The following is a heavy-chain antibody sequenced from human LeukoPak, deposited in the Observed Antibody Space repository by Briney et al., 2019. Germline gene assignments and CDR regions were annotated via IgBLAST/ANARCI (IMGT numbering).Heavy chain of an antibody. CDR1: GYTLTSYG. CDR2: ISAYNGNT. V-gene: IGHV1-18*01. J-gene: IGHJ4*02. CDR3: ARGDVYFDY. Sequence: ASVKVSCKASGYTLTSYGISWVRQAPGQGLEWMGWISAYNGNTNYAQKFQGRVTMTTDTSTSTVYLGLRSLTSDDTAVYHCARGDVYFDYWGQGTLVTVSS. D-gene: IGHD5-24*01.